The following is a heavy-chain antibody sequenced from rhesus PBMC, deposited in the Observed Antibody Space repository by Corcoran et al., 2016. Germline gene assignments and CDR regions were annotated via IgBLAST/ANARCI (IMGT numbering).Heavy chain of an antibody. V-gene: IGHV3-178*01. J-gene: IGHJ4*01. CDR2: ISNGGGST. Sequence: EVQLVESGGGLAKPGGSLRLSCAASGFTFSDYYMDWVRQATGKGLEGVSSISNGGGSTWYADSVKGRFTISRENAKNTLYLQMNSLRAEDKAVYYCARVGGMNSPAYWGQGVLVTVSS. CDR3: ARVGGMNSPAY. D-gene: IGHD3-9*01. CDR1: GFTFSDYY.